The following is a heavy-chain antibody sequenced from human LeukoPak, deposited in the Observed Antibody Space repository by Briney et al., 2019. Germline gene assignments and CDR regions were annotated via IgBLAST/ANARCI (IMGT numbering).Heavy chain of an antibody. Sequence: GGSLRLSCAASGFTFTHFWMSWVRQAPGKGLEWVANIKQDGSDEYYVDSVKGRFTISRDNAKNSLYLQMNSLRAEDTALYYCAKDDGGVFDYWGQGTLVTVSS. CDR2: IKQDGSDE. D-gene: IGHD3-16*01. CDR1: GFTFTHFW. CDR3: AKDDGGVFDY. V-gene: IGHV3-7*03. J-gene: IGHJ4*02.